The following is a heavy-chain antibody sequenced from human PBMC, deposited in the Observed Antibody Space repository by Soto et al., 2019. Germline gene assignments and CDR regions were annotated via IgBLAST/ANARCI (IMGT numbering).Heavy chain of an antibody. CDR2: IGTAGDT. Sequence: EVQLVESGGGLVQPGGSLRLSCAASGFTFSSYDMHWVRQATGKGLEWVSAIGTAGDTYYPGSVKGRFTISRENAKNSLYLQLNSLRAEDTAVYYCARFETSGWSDYYYYGMDVWGQGTTVTVSS. J-gene: IGHJ6*02. D-gene: IGHD6-19*01. CDR1: GFTFSSYD. V-gene: IGHV3-13*01. CDR3: ARFETSGWSDYYYYGMDV.